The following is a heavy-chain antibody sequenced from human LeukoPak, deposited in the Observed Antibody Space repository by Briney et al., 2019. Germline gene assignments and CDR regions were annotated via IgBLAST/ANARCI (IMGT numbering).Heavy chain of an antibody. J-gene: IGHJ4*02. CDR3: ARRVAYYDILTGSPFDY. Sequence: ASVKVSCKASGYTFTSYGISWVRQAPGQGLEWVGWISAYNGNTNYAQKLQGRVTMTTDTSTSTAYMELRSLRSGDTAVYYCARRVAYYDILTGSPFDYWGQGTLVTVSS. CDR1: GYTFTSYG. V-gene: IGHV1-18*01. D-gene: IGHD3-9*01. CDR2: ISAYNGNT.